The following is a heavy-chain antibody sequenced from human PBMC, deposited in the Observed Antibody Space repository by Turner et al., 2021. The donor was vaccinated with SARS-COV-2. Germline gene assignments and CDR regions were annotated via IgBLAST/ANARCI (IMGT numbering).Heavy chain of an antibody. CDR1: GFTFSRYS. Sequence: EVQLLESGGGLVQPGVSLRLSCAASGFTFSRYSMNWVRQAPGKGLEWVAYIRSRSRYIYYADEVKGRVTISRDNAKNSLYLQMNSLRAEDTAVYYCARVLRTYYYDSSGYYPGAVDYWGQGTLVTVSS. CDR2: IRSRSRYI. V-gene: IGHV3-21*05. D-gene: IGHD3-22*01. J-gene: IGHJ4*02. CDR3: ARVLRTYYYDSSGYYPGAVDY.